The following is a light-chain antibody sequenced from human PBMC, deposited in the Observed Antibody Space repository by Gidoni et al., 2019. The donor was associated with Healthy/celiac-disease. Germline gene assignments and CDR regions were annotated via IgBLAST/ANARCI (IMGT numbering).Light chain of an antibody. Sequence: IQMTQSPSSLSASVGDRVTITCRASQSISSYLNWYQQKPGKAPKLLLYAASSLQSGVTSRFSGSGSGTDFTLTISSLQPEDFATYYCQQSYSTLITFGQGTRLEIK. V-gene: IGKV1-39*01. CDR2: AAS. CDR1: QSISSY. J-gene: IGKJ5*01. CDR3: QQSYSTLIT.